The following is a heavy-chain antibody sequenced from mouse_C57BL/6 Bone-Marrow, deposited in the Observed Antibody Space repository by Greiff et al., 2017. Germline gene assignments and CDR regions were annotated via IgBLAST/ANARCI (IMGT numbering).Heavy chain of an antibody. CDR2: IDPETGGT. Sequence: QVQLQQSGAELVRPGASVTLSCKASGYTFTDYEMHWVKQTPVHGLEWIGAIDPETGGTAYNQKFKGKAILTADKSSSTAYMELRSLTSEDSAVYYCTRPYYYGSTYFDYGGQGTTLTGSS. J-gene: IGHJ2*01. CDR3: TRPYYYGSTYFDY. V-gene: IGHV1-15*01. D-gene: IGHD1-1*01. CDR1: GYTFTDYE.